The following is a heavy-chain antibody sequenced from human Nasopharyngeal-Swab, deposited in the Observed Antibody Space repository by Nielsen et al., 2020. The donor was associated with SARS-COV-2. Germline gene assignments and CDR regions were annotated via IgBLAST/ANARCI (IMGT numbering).Heavy chain of an antibody. D-gene: IGHD6-6*01. CDR3: ATGYAYSSSSEHDY. Sequence: ASVKVSCKASGYTFTSYGISWVRQAPGQGLEWMGWISAYNGNTNYAQKFQGRVTMTRNTSISTAYMELSSLRSEDTAVYYCATGYAYSSSSEHDYWGQGTLVTVSS. CDR1: GYTFTSYG. CDR2: ISAYNGNT. J-gene: IGHJ4*02. V-gene: IGHV1-18*01.